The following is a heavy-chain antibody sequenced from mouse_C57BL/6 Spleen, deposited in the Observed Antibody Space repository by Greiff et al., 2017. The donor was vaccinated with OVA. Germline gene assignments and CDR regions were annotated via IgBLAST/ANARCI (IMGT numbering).Heavy chain of an antibody. J-gene: IGHJ3*01. CDR1: GFTFSDYG. CDR3: ARTDYYGSSLFAY. Sequence: EVQRVESGGGLVKPGGSLKLSCAASGFTFSDYGMHWVRQAPEKGLEWVAYISSGSSTIYYADTVKGRFTISRDNAKNTLFLQMTSLRSEDTAMYYCARTDYYGSSLFAYWGQGTLVTVSA. V-gene: IGHV5-17*01. D-gene: IGHD1-1*01. CDR2: ISSGSSTI.